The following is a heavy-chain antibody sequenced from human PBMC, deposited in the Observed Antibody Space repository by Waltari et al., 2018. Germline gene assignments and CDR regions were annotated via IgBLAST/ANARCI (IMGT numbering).Heavy chain of an antibody. J-gene: IGHJ5*02. D-gene: IGHD6-6*01. CDR1: GGSIGRNTFY. CDR3: VREWSSSSSWFDP. V-gene: IGHV4-39*07. CDR2: INYSGST. Sequence: QVQLQESGPGLVKSSETLSLTCTVSGGSIGRNTFYWAWIRQPPGKRMEWMASINYSGSTYYMPSLKSRVTISVDTSRNQLSLGLTSVTAADTAVYFCVREWSSSSSWFDPWGQGTLVTVSS.